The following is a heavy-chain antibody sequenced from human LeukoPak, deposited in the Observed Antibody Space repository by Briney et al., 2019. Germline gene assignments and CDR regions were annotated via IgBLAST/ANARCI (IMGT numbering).Heavy chain of an antibody. Sequence: GGSLRLSCAASGFTFSSYAMSWVPQAPGKGLEWVSAISGSGGNTYYADSVKGRFTISRDNSKNTLYLQVNSLRAEDTAVYYCAKARGYSTSWYYFDYWGQGTLVTVSS. CDR3: AKARGYSTSWYYFDY. CDR2: ISGSGGNT. CDR1: GFTFSSYA. D-gene: IGHD6-13*01. J-gene: IGHJ4*02. V-gene: IGHV3-23*01.